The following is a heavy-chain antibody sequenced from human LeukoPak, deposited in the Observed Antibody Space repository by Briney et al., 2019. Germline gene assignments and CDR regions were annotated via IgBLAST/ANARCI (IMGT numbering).Heavy chain of an antibody. CDR1: GYTFTSYG. CDR3: ARVTLYYDFWSGYHYFDY. CDR2: ISAYNGNT. J-gene: IGHJ4*02. V-gene: IGHV1-18*01. Sequence: ASVKVSCKASGYTFTSYGISWVRQALGQGLEWMGWISAYNGNTNYAQKLQGRVTMTTDTSTSTAYMELRSLRSDDTAVYYCARVTLYYDFWSGYHYFDYWGQGTLVTVSS. D-gene: IGHD3-3*01.